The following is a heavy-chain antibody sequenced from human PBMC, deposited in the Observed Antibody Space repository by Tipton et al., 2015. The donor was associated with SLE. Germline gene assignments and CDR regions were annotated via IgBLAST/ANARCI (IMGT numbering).Heavy chain of an antibody. D-gene: IGHD3-22*01. CDR3: ARGELIERFDP. CDR1: GLSMTTRPW. Sequence: TLSLTCSVAGLSMTTRPWWTWVRQPPGKGLEWVGEVHHTGGNNYSPSLRSRVTISMDTSKSQFSLTLKSVTAADTAVYFCARGELIERFDPWGQGTLVTVAA. J-gene: IGHJ5*02. CDR2: VHHTGGN. V-gene: IGHV4-4*01.